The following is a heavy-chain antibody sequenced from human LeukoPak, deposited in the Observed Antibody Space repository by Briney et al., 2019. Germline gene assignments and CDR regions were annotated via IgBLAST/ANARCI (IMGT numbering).Heavy chain of an antibody. CDR3: ARVYRFGSSGYDY. D-gene: IGHD6-19*01. Sequence: GGSLRLSCAASGFTFSSYSMNWVRQAPGKGLEWVSSISSSSSYIYYADSVKGRFTISRDNAKNSLYLQMNSLRAEDTAVYYCARVYRFGSSGYDYWGQGTLVTVSS. CDR2: ISSSSSYI. J-gene: IGHJ4*02. CDR1: GFTFSSYS. V-gene: IGHV3-21*01.